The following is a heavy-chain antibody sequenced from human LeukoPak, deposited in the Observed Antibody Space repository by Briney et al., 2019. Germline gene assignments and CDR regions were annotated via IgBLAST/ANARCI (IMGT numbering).Heavy chain of an antibody. D-gene: IGHD3-10*01. CDR1: GGSISSYH. CDR2: IYYSGRT. CDR3: ARDQTYYYGSGRHKRWGWFDP. Sequence: SETLSLTCTVSGGSISSYHWSWIRQPPGKGLEWIGFIYYSGRTDYNPSLKSRVTISVDTSKNQFSLKLSSVTAADTAVYYCARDQTYYYGSGRHKRWGWFDPWGQGTLVTVSS. V-gene: IGHV4-59*01. J-gene: IGHJ5*02.